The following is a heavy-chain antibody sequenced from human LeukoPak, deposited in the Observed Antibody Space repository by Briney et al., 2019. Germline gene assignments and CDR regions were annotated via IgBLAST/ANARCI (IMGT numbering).Heavy chain of an antibody. Sequence: PGGSLRLSCAASGFTFSTYTMSWVRQAPGKGLEWVSAISGSGGSTYYADSVKGRFTISRDNSKNTLYLQMNSLRAKDTAVYYCAKDLYYDILTDYPSFDYWGQGTLVTVSS. CDR3: AKDLYYDILTDYPSFDY. CDR1: GFTFSTYT. D-gene: IGHD3-9*01. J-gene: IGHJ4*02. V-gene: IGHV3-23*01. CDR2: ISGSGGST.